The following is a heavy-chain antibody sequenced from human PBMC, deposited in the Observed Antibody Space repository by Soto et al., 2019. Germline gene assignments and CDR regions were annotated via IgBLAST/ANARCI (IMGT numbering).Heavy chain of an antibody. D-gene: IGHD3-10*01. V-gene: IGHV1-18*01. J-gene: IGHJ3*02. CDR3: ARAFLLRGHIITAENGFDI. CDR1: GYTFNTFA. CDR2: ISGYNGNP. Sequence: QIQLVQSGAEVKKPGASVKVSCKASGYTFNTFAITWVRQAPGQGLEWMGWISGYNGNPKYSQKLQGRVTLTTDTSARTAYMELRSLTSDDTAVYYWARAFLLRGHIITAENGFDIWGQGTMVSVSS.